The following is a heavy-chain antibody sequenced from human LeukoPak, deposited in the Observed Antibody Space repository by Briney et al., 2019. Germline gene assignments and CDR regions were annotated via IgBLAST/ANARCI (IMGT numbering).Heavy chain of an antibody. Sequence: ASVKVSCQTSGYSFKSSSINWVRQAPGQGLEWMGWASPYNGNTKYAPKFQGRVTMTTDASTSTAYMELRSLRFDDTAVYYCAREDEMESDEETYYYYYYYMDVWGKGTTVIVSS. CDR2: ASPYNGNT. D-gene: IGHD5-24*01. J-gene: IGHJ6*03. CDR3: AREDEMESDEETYYYYYYYMDV. CDR1: GYSFKSSS. V-gene: IGHV1-18*01.